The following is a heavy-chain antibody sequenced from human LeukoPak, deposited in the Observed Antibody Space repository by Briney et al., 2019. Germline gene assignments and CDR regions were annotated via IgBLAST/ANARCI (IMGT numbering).Heavy chain of an antibody. D-gene: IGHD4-17*01. J-gene: IGHJ4*01. Sequence: SVKVSCKASGYPFDNFGLTWVRQAPGQGLEWMGWISAYNGNTHYAQKFRGRLTLTTETSTSTAYLELRSLKSDDTAVYYCARDRVGGDLTGVSLYWGQGTLVTVSS. CDR1: GYPFDNFG. CDR2: ISAYNGNT. CDR3: ARDRVGGDLTGVSLY. V-gene: IGHV1-18*01.